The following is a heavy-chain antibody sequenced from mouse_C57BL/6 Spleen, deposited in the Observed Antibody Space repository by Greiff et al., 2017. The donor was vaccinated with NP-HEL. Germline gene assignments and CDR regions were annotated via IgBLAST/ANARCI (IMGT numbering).Heavy chain of an antibody. CDR2: IRNKANGYTT. CDR1: GFTFTDYY. J-gene: IGHJ1*03. V-gene: IGHV7-3*01. D-gene: IGHD4-1*01. Sequence: EVKLMESGGGLVQPGGSLSLSCAASGFTFTDYYMSWVRQPPGKALEWLGFIRNKANGYTTEYSASVKGRFTISRDNSQSILYLQMNALRAEDSATYYCARYIWDDWYFDVWGTGTTVTVSS. CDR3: ARYIWDDWYFDV.